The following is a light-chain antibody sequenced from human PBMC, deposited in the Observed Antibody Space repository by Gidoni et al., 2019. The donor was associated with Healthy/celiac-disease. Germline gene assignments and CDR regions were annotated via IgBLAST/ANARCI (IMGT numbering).Light chain of an antibody. V-gene: IGKV1-9*01. Sequence: IQLTQSPSSLSASVGDRVTITCRASQGISSYLALYQQKPGKAPKLLSYAASTLQSGVPSRFSGSGSGTDFTLTISSLQPEDFATYYCQGGLTFXGXTKVXIK. CDR2: AAS. J-gene: IGKJ4*01. CDR1: QGISSY. CDR3: QGGLT.